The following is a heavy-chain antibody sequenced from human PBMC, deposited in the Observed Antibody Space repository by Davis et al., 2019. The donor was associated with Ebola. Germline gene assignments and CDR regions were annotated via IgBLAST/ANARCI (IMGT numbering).Heavy chain of an antibody. CDR3: ARAEGGLRYFDWHFDY. Sequence: GSLRLSCTVSGGSISNEYWSWVRQPPGRGLEWIGYIYYSGITNYNPSLKSRVTISIDTSKNQFSLKLRSVTAADTAVYYCARAEGGLRYFDWHFDYWGQGTLVTVSS. CDR2: IYYSGIT. CDR1: GGSISNEY. J-gene: IGHJ4*02. D-gene: IGHD3-9*01. V-gene: IGHV4-59*12.